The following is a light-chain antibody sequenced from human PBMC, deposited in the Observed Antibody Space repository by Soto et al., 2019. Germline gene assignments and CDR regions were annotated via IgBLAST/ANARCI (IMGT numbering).Light chain of an antibody. CDR3: QQYASSPLT. CDR2: HES. V-gene: IGKV3-20*01. Sequence: EIVLTQSPGTLSLSPGERATLSCRASQSVGRDYLALYQQKPGQTPRLLIYHESSKATGIPDRFSGSGSGTDFTLTISRLAPEDFAEFYCQQYASSPLTFGGGTKLAIK. J-gene: IGKJ4*01. CDR1: QSVGRDY.